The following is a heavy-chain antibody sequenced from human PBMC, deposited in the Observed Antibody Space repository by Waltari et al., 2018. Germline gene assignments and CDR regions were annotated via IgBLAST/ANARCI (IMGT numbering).Heavy chain of an antibody. CDR1: GGSFSGYY. V-gene: IGHV4-34*01. J-gene: IGHJ6*02. CDR2: INHSGST. CDR3: AKLGYCSSTSCYSYYGMDV. Sequence: QVQLQQWGAGLLKPSETLSLTCAVYGGSFSGYYWSWIRQPPGKGLAWIGEINHSGSTNYNPSLKIRVTISVETSKNQFSLKLSSVTAADTAVYYCAKLGYCSSTSCYSYYGMDVWGQGTTVTVSS. D-gene: IGHD2-2*02.